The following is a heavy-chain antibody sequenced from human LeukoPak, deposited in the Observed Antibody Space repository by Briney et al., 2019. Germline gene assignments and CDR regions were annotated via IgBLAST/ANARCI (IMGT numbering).Heavy chain of an antibody. D-gene: IGHD3-3*01. CDR2: ISGSGGST. Sequence: GGSLRLSCAASGFTFSSYAMSWVRQAPGKGLEWVSAISGSGGSTYYADSVKGRFTISRDNSKNTLYLQMNSLRAEDTAVYYCVKLLNYDFWSGYPNGNWFDPWGQGTLVTVSS. CDR3: VKLLNYDFWSGYPNGNWFDP. V-gene: IGHV3-23*01. J-gene: IGHJ5*02. CDR1: GFTFSSYA.